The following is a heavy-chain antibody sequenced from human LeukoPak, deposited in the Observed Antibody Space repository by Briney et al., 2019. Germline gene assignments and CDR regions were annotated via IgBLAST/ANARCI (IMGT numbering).Heavy chain of an antibody. Sequence: SETLSLTCTVSGGSISNYYWNWIRQPPGKGLEWIGEINHSGSTNYNPSLKSRVTISINTSKNQFSLKLSSVTAADTAVYYCARRNGQDIVATFRRRYYFDYWGQGTLVTVSS. J-gene: IGHJ4*02. V-gene: IGHV4-34*01. CDR3: ARRNGQDIVATFRRRYYFDY. CDR1: GGSISNYY. D-gene: IGHD5-12*01. CDR2: INHSGST.